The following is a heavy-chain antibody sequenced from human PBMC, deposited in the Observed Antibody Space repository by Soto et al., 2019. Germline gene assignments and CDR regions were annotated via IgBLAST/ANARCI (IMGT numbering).Heavy chain of an antibody. CDR1: GFTVSSNY. D-gene: IGHD1-26*01. CDR3: ASGPKKYSGSYVGRHGYYYYYYGMDV. J-gene: IGHJ6*02. V-gene: IGHV3-53*02. CDR2: IYSGGST. Sequence: EVQLVETGGGLIQPGGSLRLSCAASGFTVSSNYMSWVRQAPGKGLEWVSVIYSGGSTYYADSVKGRFTISRDNSKNTLYLQMNSLRAEDTAVYYCASGPKKYSGSYVGRHGYYYYYYGMDVWGQGTTVTVSS.